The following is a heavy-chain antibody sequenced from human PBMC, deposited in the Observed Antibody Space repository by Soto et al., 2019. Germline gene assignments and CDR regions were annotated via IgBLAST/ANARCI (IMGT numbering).Heavy chain of an antibody. CDR1: GSTFSSYG. J-gene: IGHJ5*02. CDR3: AKDWGYCSSTSCPANRVDP. Sequence: GGSLRLSCAASGSTFSSYGMHWVRQAPGKGLEWVAVISYDGSNKYYADSVKGRFTISRDNSKNTLYLQMNSLRAEDTAVYYCAKDWGYCSSTSCPANRVDPWGQGTLVTVSS. D-gene: IGHD2-2*01. CDR2: ISYDGSNK. V-gene: IGHV3-30*18.